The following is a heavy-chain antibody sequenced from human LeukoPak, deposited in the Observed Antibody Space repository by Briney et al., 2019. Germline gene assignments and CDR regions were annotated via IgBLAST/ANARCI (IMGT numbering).Heavy chain of an antibody. CDR3: ARERFGGHYFDY. Sequence: GGSLRLSCSAYGFTVSSYYMAWVRQAPGKGLEWVSTIYTGGSAYYADSVKGRFTISRDNAKNSLYLQMNSLRAEDTAVYYCARERFGGHYFDYWGQGTLVTVSS. J-gene: IGHJ4*02. CDR1: GFTVSSYY. V-gene: IGHV3-53*01. D-gene: IGHD3-10*01. CDR2: IYTGGSA.